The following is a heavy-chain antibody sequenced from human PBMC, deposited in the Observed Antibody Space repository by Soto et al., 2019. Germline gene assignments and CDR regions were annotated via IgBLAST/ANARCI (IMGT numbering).Heavy chain of an antibody. V-gene: IGHV3-33*01. D-gene: IGHD1-7*01. J-gene: IGHJ3*02. CDR1: GFTFSNYG. CDR3: ARDNWSYGSAFAI. Sequence: QVQLVESGGGVVQPGRSLRLSCAASGFTFSNYGMHWVRQAPGKGLEWVAVIWSDGSNKYYADSVKGRFTISRDNSKNTLYLQMNSRRAEDTAVYYCARDNWSYGSAFAIGGQGPMFTVSS. CDR2: IWSDGSNK.